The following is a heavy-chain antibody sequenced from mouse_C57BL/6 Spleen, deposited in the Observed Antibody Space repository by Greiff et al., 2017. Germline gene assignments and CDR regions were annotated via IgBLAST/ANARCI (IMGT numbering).Heavy chain of an antibody. CDR3: ARHYDGYFDV. CDR1: GYTFTSYG. V-gene: IGHV1-81*01. Sequence: VQLQQSGAELARPGASVKLSCKASGYTFTSYGISWVKQRTGQGLEWIGEIYPRSGNTYYNEKFKGKATLTADKSSSTAYMELRSLTSEDSAVYFCARHYDGYFDVWGTGTTVTVSS. CDR2: IYPRSGNT. J-gene: IGHJ1*03. D-gene: IGHD2-4*01.